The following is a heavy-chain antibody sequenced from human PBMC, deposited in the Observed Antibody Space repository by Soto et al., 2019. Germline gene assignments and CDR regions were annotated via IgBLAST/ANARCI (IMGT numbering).Heavy chain of an antibody. CDR3: ARGPSKVDLRSSWFDP. CDR1: GFTFSSYA. Sequence: QVQLVESGGGVVQPGRSLRLSCAASGFTFSSYAMHWVRQAPGKGLEWVAVISYDGSNKYYADSVKGRFTISRDNSKKTLYLKMNSLRVGDTAVYYCARGPSKVDLRSSWFDPWGQGTLVTVS. V-gene: IGHV3-30-3*01. CDR2: ISYDGSNK. J-gene: IGHJ5*02. D-gene: IGHD3-9*01.